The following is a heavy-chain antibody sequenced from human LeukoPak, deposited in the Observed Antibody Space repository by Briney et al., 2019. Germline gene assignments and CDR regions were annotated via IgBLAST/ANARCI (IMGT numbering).Heavy chain of an antibody. CDR3: VKAWSD. D-gene: IGHD3-3*01. J-gene: IGHJ4*02. V-gene: IGHV3-74*01. Sequence: TGGSLRLSCAASGFTFSSYWMSWVRQAPGKGLMWVSQINSDGSATSCADPVKGRFSISRDNAKNSLFLQMNSLRAENTALYYCVKAWSDWGQGTLVTVSS. CDR2: INSDGSAT. CDR1: GFTFSSYW.